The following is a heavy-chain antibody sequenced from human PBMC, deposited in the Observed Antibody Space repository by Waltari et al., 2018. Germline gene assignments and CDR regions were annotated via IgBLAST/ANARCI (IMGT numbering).Heavy chain of an antibody. Sequence: AGLLKPSETLSLTCAVYGGSFTDYYWSWVRQPPGKGLEWIGEIFHSGVTNYKPSLKSRISISLDKSLNQFSLTLRSVNAADTAVYYCARVYDDVLTGYRFDSWGQGTLVTVSS. CDR3: ARVYDDVLTGYRFDS. V-gene: IGHV4-34*12. CDR1: GGSFTDYY. D-gene: IGHD3-9*01. CDR2: IFHSGVT. J-gene: IGHJ4*02.